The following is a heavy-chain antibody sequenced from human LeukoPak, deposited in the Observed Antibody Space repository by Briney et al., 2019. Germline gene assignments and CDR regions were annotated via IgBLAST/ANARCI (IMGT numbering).Heavy chain of an antibody. CDR3: ARRRDLYSGSYYPFDY. J-gene: IGHJ4*02. V-gene: IGHV3-53*01. Sequence: GGSLRLSCAVSGFTVSGNYMSWVRQAPGKGLEWVSLIYSGGTTYYADSVKGRFTISRDNSKNTLYLQMNSLRAEDTAVYYCARRRDLYSGSYYPFDYWGQGTLVTVSS. CDR1: GFTVSGNY. D-gene: IGHD1-26*01. CDR2: IYSGGTT.